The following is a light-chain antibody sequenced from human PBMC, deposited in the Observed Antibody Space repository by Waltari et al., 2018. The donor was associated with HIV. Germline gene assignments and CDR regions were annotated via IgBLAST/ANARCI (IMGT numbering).Light chain of an antibody. Sequence: SYEVTQPPSVAVSPGQTASIPCSGYELGDKYTCWYQQKPGQSPLLFIYQDNKRPSGYLERFSGSSYGHTATLTVSGTLPMDEADYYWQARGSTTSGLFGRGTKLPVL. CDR1: ELGDKY. V-gene: IGLV3-1*01. CDR3: QARGSTTSGL. J-gene: IGLJ2*01. CDR2: QDN.